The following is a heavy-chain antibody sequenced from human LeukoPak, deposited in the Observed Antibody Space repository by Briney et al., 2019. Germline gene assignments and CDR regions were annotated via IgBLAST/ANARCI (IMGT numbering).Heavy chain of an antibody. V-gene: IGHV3-23*01. Sequence: GGSLRLSCAASGFTFSSYAMSWSRQAPGKGLEWVSSISGSGGSTYYADSVKDRFTVSRDNSKNTLYLQMNSLRAEDTAVYYCAKARGTVVPPFDYWGQGTLATVSS. CDR1: GFTFSSYA. CDR2: ISGSGGST. J-gene: IGHJ4*02. CDR3: AKARGTVVPPFDY. D-gene: IGHD3-22*01.